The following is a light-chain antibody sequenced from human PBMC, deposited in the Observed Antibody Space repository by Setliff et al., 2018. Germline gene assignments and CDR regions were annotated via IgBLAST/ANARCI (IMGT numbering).Light chain of an antibody. V-gene: IGLV2-14*01. Sequence: TQPASVSGSPGQSITISCTGTSSDVGYYNYVSWYQQHPGEAPQLKIYEVSNRPSGVSDRFTGSKSGNTASLTISGLQAGDEADYYCSSHSSTGTYVFGTGTKVTVL. J-gene: IGLJ1*01. CDR2: EVS. CDR3: SSHSSTGTYV. CDR1: SSDVGYYNY.